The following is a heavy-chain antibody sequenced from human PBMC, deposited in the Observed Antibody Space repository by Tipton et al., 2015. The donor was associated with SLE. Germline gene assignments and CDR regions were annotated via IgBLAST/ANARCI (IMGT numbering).Heavy chain of an antibody. D-gene: IGHD6-19*01. J-gene: IGHJ4*02. V-gene: IGHV4-39*07. CDR2: INHSGST. Sequence: TLSLTCTVSGGSISSSSYYWSWIRQPPGKGLEWIGEINHSGSTNYNQSLKSRVTISVDTSKNQFSLKLSSVTAADTAVYYCARRAVALNPFDYWGQGTLVTVSS. CDR1: GGSISSSSYY. CDR3: ARRAVALNPFDY.